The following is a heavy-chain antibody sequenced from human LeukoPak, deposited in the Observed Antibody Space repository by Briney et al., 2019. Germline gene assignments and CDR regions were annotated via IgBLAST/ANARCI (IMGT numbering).Heavy chain of an antibody. V-gene: IGHV4-59*01. D-gene: IGHD1-26*01. CDR1: GGSISTYY. CDR3: ARMYSRTSYYFDF. CDR2: FSYSGST. J-gene: IGHJ4*02. Sequence: SETLSLTCTVSGGSISTYYWSWIRQPPGKGLEWMGYFSYSGSTRYNPSIKSRVTMSVDTSKNQFSLRLNSVDAADTAVYYCARMYSRTSYYFDFWGQGTLVTVSS.